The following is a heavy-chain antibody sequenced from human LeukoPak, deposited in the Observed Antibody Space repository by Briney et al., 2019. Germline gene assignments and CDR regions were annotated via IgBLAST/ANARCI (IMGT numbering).Heavy chain of an antibody. V-gene: IGHV4-59*08. CDR2: IYYSGST. CDR1: GGSISSYY. Sequence: SETLSLTCTVSGGSISSYYWSWIRQPPGKGLEGVGYIYYSGSTNYNPSLKSRVTISVDTSKNQFSLKLSSVTAADTAVYYCARTLYDSSENYYMDVWGKGTTVTVSS. CDR3: ARTLYDSSENYYMDV. J-gene: IGHJ6*03. D-gene: IGHD3-22*01.